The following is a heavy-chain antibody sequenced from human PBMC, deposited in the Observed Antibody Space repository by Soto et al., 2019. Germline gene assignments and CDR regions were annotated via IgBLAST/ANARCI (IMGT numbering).Heavy chain of an antibody. V-gene: IGHV4-31*03. J-gene: IGHJ4*02. CDR2: TSNSGST. CDR1: GGSITSSGYY. D-gene: IGHD2-2*01. CDR3: ARGGGSTKVDY. Sequence: QVQLQESGPGLVKPSQTLSLTCTVSGGSITSSGYYWSWIRQHPGEGLEWIGFTSNSGSTSYNPSLKGRVTIPVDTSSNQFSLNLKSVTAAGTAFYYCARGGGSTKVDYWGQGTLVTVSP.